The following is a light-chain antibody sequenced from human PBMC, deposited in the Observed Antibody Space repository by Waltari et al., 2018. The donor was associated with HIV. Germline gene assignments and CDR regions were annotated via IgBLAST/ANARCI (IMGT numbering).Light chain of an antibody. J-gene: IGKJ4*01. V-gene: IGKV3-11*01. CDR3: QQRSDWPRST. CDR1: QSVSTY. Sequence: EIVLTQSPATLSLSPGERATLSCRASQSVSTYLAWYQQRPGQAPMLLIYDASSRATGIPARFSGSGSGTDFTLTISSLEPADFAVYYCQQRSDWPRSTFGGGTKVEIK. CDR2: DAS.